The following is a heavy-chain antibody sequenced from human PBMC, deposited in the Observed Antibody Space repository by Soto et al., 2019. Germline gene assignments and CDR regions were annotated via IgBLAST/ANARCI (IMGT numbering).Heavy chain of an antibody. CDR3: ARLAPCSGCICYSLPLDF. J-gene: IGHJ4*02. V-gene: IGHV1-18*01. D-gene: IGHD2-15*01. CDR1: GYSFATYG. Sequence: QVQLQQSGAEVKKPGASLKVSCKASGYSFATYGISWVRQAPGQGLQWMGWITSNNGDTNYAQRLQGRLTMTTNTSTNTAYMELRSLRSDYTAVYFCARLAPCSGCICYSLPLDFWGQGTLVTVSS. CDR2: ITSNNGDT.